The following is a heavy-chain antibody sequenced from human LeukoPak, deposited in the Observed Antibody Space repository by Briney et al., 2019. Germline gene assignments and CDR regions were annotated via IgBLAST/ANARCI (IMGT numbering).Heavy chain of an antibody. J-gene: IGHJ5*02. CDR3: ARRVAAAGTNWFDP. CDR2: IYPGDSDT. D-gene: IGHD6-13*01. V-gene: IGHV5-51*01. CDR1: GYSFTSYW. Sequence: TGGSLKISCKGSGYSFTSYWIGWVRQMPGKGLEWMGIIYPGDSDTRYSPSFQGQVTISADKSISTAYLQWSSLKASDTAMYYCARRVAAAGTNWFDPWGQGTLVTVSS.